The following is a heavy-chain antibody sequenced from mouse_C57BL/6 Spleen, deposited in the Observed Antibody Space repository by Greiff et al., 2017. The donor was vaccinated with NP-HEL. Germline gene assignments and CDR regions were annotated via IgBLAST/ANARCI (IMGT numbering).Heavy chain of an antibody. CDR2: ISDGGSYT. CDR3: ARDGQLRLGYFDY. D-gene: IGHD3-2*02. J-gene: IGHJ2*01. CDR1: GFTFSSYA. V-gene: IGHV5-4*01. Sequence: EVQLQESGGGLVKPGGSLKLSCAASGFTFSSYAMSWVRQTPEKRLEWVATISDGGSYTYYPDNVKGRFTISRDNAKNNLYLQMSHLKSEDTAMYYCARDGQLRLGYFDYWGQGTTLTVSS.